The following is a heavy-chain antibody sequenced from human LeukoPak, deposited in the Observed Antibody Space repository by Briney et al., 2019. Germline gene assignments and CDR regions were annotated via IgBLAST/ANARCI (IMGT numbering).Heavy chain of an antibody. CDR1: GGSFSGYY. V-gene: IGHV4-34*01. J-gene: IGHJ4*02. CDR3: ARAVPDYDILTEFDY. Sequence: SETLSLTCAVYGGSFSGYYWSWIRQPPGKGLEWIGEINHSGSTNYNPSLKSRVTISVDTSKNQFSLKLSSVTAADTAVYYCARAVPDYDILTEFDYWGQGTLVTVSS. D-gene: IGHD3-9*01. CDR2: INHSGST.